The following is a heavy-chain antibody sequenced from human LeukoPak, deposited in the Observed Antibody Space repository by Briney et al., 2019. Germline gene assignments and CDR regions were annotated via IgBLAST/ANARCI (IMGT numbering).Heavy chain of an antibody. Sequence: SVKVSCKASGYTFTSYAISWVRQAPGQGLEWMGRINPILGIANYAQKFQGRVTITADKSTSTAYMELSSLRSEDTAVYYCAGATQKVVVVAATLDYWGQGTLVTVSS. D-gene: IGHD2-15*01. V-gene: IGHV1-69*04. CDR2: INPILGIA. J-gene: IGHJ4*02. CDR1: GYTFTSYA. CDR3: AGATQKVVVVAATLDY.